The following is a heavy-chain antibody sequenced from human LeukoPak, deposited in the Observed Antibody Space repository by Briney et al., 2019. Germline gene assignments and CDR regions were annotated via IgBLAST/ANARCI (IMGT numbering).Heavy chain of an antibody. V-gene: IGHV3-30-3*01. Sequence: GGSLRLSCAASGFTFSSYAMHWVRQTPGKGLEWVAVISYDGSNKYYADSVKGRFTISRDNSKNTLYLQMNSLRAEDTAVYYCARAPYSYGYFDYWGQGTLVTVSS. CDR3: ARAPYSYGYFDY. CDR1: GFTFSSYA. D-gene: IGHD5-18*01. CDR2: ISYDGSNK. J-gene: IGHJ4*02.